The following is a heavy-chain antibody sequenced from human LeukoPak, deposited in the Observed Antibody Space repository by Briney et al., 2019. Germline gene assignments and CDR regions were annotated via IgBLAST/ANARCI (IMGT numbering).Heavy chain of an antibody. D-gene: IGHD6-13*01. V-gene: IGHV3-23*01. CDR3: AKDRHSSSWGDAFDI. CDR2: MSGSGDRT. CDR1: GFTFSTYG. J-gene: IGHJ3*02. Sequence: GGTLRLSCAVSGFTFSTYGMSWVRQAPGKGLEWVSAMSGSGDRTYYADSVKGRFTISRDNSKNTLYLQMNSLRAEDMALYYCAKDRHSSSWGDAFDIWGQGTMVTVSS.